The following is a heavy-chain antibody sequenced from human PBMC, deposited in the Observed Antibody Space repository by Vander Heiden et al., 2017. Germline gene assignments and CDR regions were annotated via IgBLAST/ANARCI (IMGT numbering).Heavy chain of an antibody. V-gene: IGHV4-4*07. D-gene: IGHD5-12*01. Sequence: QVQLQESGPGLVKPSETLSLTCTVSGGSISRYYWSWIRQPAGKGLEWIGRIYTSGSTNYNPSLKSRVTMSVDTSKNQFSLKLSSVTAADTAVYYCARDGRYSGYDRRVLYFDYWGQGTLVTVSS. J-gene: IGHJ4*02. CDR1: GGSISRYY. CDR3: ARDGRYSGYDRRVLYFDY. CDR2: IYTSGST.